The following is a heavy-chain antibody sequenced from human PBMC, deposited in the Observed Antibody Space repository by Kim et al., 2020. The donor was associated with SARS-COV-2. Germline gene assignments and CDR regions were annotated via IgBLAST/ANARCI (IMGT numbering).Heavy chain of an antibody. CDR1: GFTLSGYW. V-gene: IGHV3-74*01. J-gene: IGHJ4*02. D-gene: IGHD3-10*01. CDR3: VRGRATLPSTFDN. CDR2: IDSNGGRT. Sequence: GGSLRLSCAASGFTLSGYWMHWVRQVPGKGLVWVSRIDSNGGRTDYVEPVKGRFTIFRDNAKSILYLHMSSLRAEDTAVYYCVRGRATLPSTFDNWGQGTLVTVSS.